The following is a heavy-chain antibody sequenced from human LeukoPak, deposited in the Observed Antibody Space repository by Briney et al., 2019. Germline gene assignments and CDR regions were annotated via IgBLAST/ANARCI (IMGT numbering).Heavy chain of an antibody. CDR3: ARVSDYGDYRGAIDY. CDR2: IYHSGST. J-gene: IGHJ4*02. CDR1: GYSISSGYY. Sequence: PSETLSLTCTVSGYSISSGYYWGWIRQPPGKGLEWIGSIYHSGSTYYNPSLKSRVTISVDTSKNQFSLKLSSVTAADTAVYYCARVSDYGDYRGAIDYWGQGTLVTVSS. V-gene: IGHV4-38-2*02. D-gene: IGHD4-17*01.